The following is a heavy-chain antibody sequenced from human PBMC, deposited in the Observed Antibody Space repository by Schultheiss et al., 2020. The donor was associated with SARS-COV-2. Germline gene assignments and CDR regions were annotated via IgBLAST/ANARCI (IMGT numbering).Heavy chain of an antibody. J-gene: IGHJ4*02. CDR1: GFTFSSYA. Sequence: GGSLRLSCAASGFTFSSYAMSWVRQAPGKGLEWVSAISGSGGSTYYADSVKGRFTISRDNSKNTLYLQMNSLRAEDRAVYYCANAGRYYYDSSGYSTEFDYWGQGTLVTVSS. V-gene: IGHV3-23*01. CDR2: ISGSGGST. D-gene: IGHD3-22*01. CDR3: ANAGRYYYDSSGYSTEFDY.